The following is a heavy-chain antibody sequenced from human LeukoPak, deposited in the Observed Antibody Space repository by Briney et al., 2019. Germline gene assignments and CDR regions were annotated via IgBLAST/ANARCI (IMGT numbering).Heavy chain of an antibody. J-gene: IGHJ4*02. Sequence: GSLRLSCAASGFTFSTYWMSWVRQSPGKGLEWIGEYNHFGSTNYNPSLNNRVTISVDKSKNQFSLTLSSVTAADTAVYYCARGNRQLAYYGSGSRLPYDYWGQGSLVTVSS. CDR2: YNHFGST. CDR1: GFTFSTYW. CDR3: ARGNRQLAYYGSGSRLPYDY. D-gene: IGHD3-10*01. V-gene: IGHV4-34*01.